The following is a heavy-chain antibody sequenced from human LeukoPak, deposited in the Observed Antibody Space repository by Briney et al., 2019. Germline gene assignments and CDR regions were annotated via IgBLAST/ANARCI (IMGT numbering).Heavy chain of an antibody. Sequence: GGSLRLSCAASGFTFSSYAMSWVRQAPGKGLEWVSAISGSGGSTYYADSVKGRFTISRDNSKNTLYLQMNSLRAEDTAVYYCAKDYGSYSSSWYDYYYYYGMDVWGQGTTVTVSS. CDR2: ISGSGGST. V-gene: IGHV3-23*01. J-gene: IGHJ6*02. CDR1: GFTFSSYA. D-gene: IGHD6-13*01. CDR3: AKDYGSYSSSWYDYYYYYGMDV.